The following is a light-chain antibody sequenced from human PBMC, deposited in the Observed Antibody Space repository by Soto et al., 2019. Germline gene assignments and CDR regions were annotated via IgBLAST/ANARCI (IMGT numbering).Light chain of an antibody. Sequence: DIVMTQSPDSLAVSLGERVTINCKSSQSVLYSSNNRNYLAWFQQKPGQPPKLLIYWASTRESGVPDRFSGSWSGTDFTLTISGLQAEDVAVYYCQQYYNTPLTLGGGTKVDIK. CDR1: QSVLYSSNNRNY. CDR2: WAS. V-gene: IGKV4-1*01. J-gene: IGKJ4*01. CDR3: QQYYNTPLT.